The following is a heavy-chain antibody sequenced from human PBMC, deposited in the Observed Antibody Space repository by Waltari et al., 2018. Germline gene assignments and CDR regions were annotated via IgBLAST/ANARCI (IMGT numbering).Heavy chain of an antibody. D-gene: IGHD3-16*02. CDR1: GYTLYELS. Sequence: QVQVVQSGAEVKNPGASVKVSCKVPGYTLYELSMHWVRQAPGNGPGWMGGFDPEQRETVYSQNFQGRVTITEDATTDTAYMQLTSLRPDDTAVYYCVTGRTMRSVGGTLVIEHGLRAGYFQFWGQGTLVVVSS. V-gene: IGHV1-24*01. CDR3: VTGRTMRSVGGTLVIEHGLRAGYFQF. CDR2: FDPEQRET. J-gene: IGHJ1*01.